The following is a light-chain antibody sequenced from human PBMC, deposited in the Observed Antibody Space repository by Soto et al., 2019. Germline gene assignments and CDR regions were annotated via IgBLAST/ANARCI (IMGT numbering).Light chain of an antibody. CDR3: QKYETYSWT. CDR1: QSINSW. CDR2: KAS. V-gene: IGKV1-5*03. J-gene: IGKJ1*01. Sequence: DIQMTQSPSTLSASVGDRVTITCRASQSINSWLAWHQQKPGKAPKLLIYKASSLASGVPSRFSGSGAGTEFTLTISSLQPDDFATYFCQKYETYSWTFGQGTKVEIK.